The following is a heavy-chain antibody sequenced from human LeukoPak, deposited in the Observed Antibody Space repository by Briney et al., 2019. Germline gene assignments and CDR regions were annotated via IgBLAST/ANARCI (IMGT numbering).Heavy chain of an antibody. Sequence: ASVKVSCKASGYTFTGYYMHWVRQAPGQGLEWMGWINPNSGGTNYAQKFQGRVTMTRDTSISTAYMELSRLRSDDTAVYYCARAQSYYDILTGYYSNYYYYGMDVWGQGTTVTVSS. CDR1: GYTFTGYY. CDR3: ARAQSYYDILTGYYSNYYYYGMDV. J-gene: IGHJ6*02. CDR2: INPNSGGT. D-gene: IGHD3-9*01. V-gene: IGHV1-2*02.